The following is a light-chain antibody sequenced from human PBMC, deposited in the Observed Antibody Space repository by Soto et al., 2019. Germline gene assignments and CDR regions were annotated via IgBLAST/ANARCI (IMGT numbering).Light chain of an antibody. J-gene: IGLJ3*02. Sequence: QSALTQPASVTGSPGQSITISCTGTSGDVGAYNHVSWYQQYPGTAPKLMIYEVTNRPSGVSDRFFGSKSGNTASLTISGLQPDDEADYYCCSYAHTSRVFGGGTKLTVL. CDR1: SGDVGAYNH. CDR3: CSYAHTSRV. V-gene: IGLV2-14*01. CDR2: EVT.